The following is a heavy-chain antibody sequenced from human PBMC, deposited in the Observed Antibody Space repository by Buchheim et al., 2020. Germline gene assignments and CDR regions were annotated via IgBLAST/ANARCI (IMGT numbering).Heavy chain of an antibody. V-gene: IGHV4-61*01. CDR3: ARADDSSGYYHFDY. Sequence: QVQLQESGPGLVKPSETLSLTCTVSGCSVSSGSYYWSWIRQPPGKGLEWIGYIYYSGSTNYNPSLKSRVTISVDTSKNQFSLKLSSVTAADTAVYYCARADDSSGYYHFDYWGQGTL. CDR1: GCSVSSGSYY. CDR2: IYYSGST. J-gene: IGHJ4*02. D-gene: IGHD3-22*01.